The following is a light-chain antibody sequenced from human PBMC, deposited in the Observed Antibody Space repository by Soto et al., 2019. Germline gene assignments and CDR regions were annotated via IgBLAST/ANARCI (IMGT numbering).Light chain of an antibody. CDR1: QSVSSSY. CDR2: GAS. V-gene: IGKV3-20*01. Sequence: EIVLTQCRDTVSLSPGDRATLSCRASQSVSSSYLAWYQQKPGQAPRLFIYGASSRATGIPDRFSGSGSGTDLTLTISKLEPEDFAVYYCPQYDSWTVGEGTKVDIK. J-gene: IGKJ1*01. CDR3: PQYDSWT.